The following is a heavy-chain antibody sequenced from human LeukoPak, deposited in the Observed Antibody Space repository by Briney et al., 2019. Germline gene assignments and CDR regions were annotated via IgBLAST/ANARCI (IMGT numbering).Heavy chain of an antibody. V-gene: IGHV1-69*05. CDR2: IIPIFGTA. CDR1: GGTFSSYA. J-gene: IGHJ6*03. Sequence: SVKVSCKASGGTFSSYAISWVRQAPGQGLEWMGGIIPIFGTANYAQKFQGRVTMTRNTSISTAYMELSSLRSEDTAVYYCARGLSGWYDYYYYMDVWGKGTTVTISS. D-gene: IGHD6-19*01. CDR3: ARGLSGWYDYYYYMDV.